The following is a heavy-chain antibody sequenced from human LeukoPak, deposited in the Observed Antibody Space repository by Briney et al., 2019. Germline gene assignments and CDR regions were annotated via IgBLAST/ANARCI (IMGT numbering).Heavy chain of an antibody. J-gene: IGHJ4*02. V-gene: IGHV3-23*01. D-gene: IGHD2-8*01. Sequence: KSAGSLRLSCAASGFTFSSYAMSWVRQATGKGLEWVSAISGSGGSTYYADSVKGRFTISRDNSKNTLYLQMNSLRAEDTAVYYCAKDLYYYEHWGQGTLVTVSS. CDR2: ISGSGGST. CDR1: GFTFSSYA. CDR3: AKDLYYYEH.